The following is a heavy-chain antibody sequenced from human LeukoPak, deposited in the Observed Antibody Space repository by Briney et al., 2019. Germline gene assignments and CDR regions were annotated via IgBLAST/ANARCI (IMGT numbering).Heavy chain of an antibody. Sequence: ASVKVSCKASGYTFTGYNIHWVRQAPGQGLEWMGRINPNSGGTNYAQKFQGRVTMTRDTSINTAYMEVSRLRSDDTAVHYCARDHLAAAGSGGWGQGTLVTVFS. J-gene: IGHJ4*02. V-gene: IGHV1-2*06. CDR1: GYTFTGYN. CDR3: ARDHLAAAGSGG. CDR2: INPNSGGT. D-gene: IGHD6-13*01.